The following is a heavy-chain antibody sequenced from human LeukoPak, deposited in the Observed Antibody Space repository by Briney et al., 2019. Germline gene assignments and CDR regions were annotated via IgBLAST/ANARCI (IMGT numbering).Heavy chain of an antibody. CDR1: GGSISSYY. CDR3: ARNLGGSSWVFDY. Sequence: TSETQSLTCTVSGGSISSYYWSWIRQPPGKGLEWIGYIYYSGSTNYNPSLKSRATISVDTSKNQFSLKLSSVTAADTAVYYCARNLGGSSWVFDYWGQGALVTVSS. J-gene: IGHJ4*02. CDR2: IYYSGST. D-gene: IGHD6-13*01. V-gene: IGHV4-59*01.